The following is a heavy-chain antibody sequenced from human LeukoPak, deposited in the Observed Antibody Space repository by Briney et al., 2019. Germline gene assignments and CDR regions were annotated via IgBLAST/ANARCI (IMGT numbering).Heavy chain of an antibody. J-gene: IGHJ3*02. Sequence: SQTLSLTCTVSGGSISSGGYYWSWIRQHPGKGLEWIGYIYYSGSTYYNPSLKSRVTISVDTSKNQFSLKLSSVTAADTAVYYCARSPRYYDSSGYEFGAFDIWGQGTMVTVSS. D-gene: IGHD3-22*01. CDR2: IYYSGST. CDR1: GGSISSGGYY. CDR3: ARSPRYYDSSGYEFGAFDI. V-gene: IGHV4-31*03.